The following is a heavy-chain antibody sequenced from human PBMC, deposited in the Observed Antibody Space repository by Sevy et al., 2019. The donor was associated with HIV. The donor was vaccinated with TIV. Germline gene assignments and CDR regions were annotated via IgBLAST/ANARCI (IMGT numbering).Heavy chain of an antibody. CDR1: GYTFTGYY. V-gene: IGHV1-2*02. CDR2: INPNRGGT. Sequence: ASVKVSCKASGYTFTGYYMQWVRQAPGQGLEWMGWINPNRGGTNYAQKFQGRITMTRDTSISTAYLYLNRLRSDETAVYYCARDPNDILNEHAFDIWGQGTVVTVSS. CDR3: ARDPNDILNEHAFDI. D-gene: IGHD3-9*01. J-gene: IGHJ3*02.